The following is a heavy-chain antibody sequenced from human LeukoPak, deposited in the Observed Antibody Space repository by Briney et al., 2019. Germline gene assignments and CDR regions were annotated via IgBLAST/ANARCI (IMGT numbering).Heavy chain of an antibody. CDR1: GGSISSYY. D-gene: IGHD3-10*01. V-gene: IGHV4-59*01. CDR2: IYYSGST. CDR3: ARDYYGSPTH. Sequence: PSETLSLTCTVSGGSISSYYWSWIRQPPGKGLEWIGYIYYSGSTNYNPSLKSRVTISVDTSKNQFSLKLSSVTAADTAVYYCARDYYGSPTHWGQGTLVTVSS. J-gene: IGHJ4*02.